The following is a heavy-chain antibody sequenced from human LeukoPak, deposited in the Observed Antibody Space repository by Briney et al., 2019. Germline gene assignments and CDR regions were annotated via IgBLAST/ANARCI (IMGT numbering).Heavy chain of an antibody. CDR2: IWYDGSKR. J-gene: IGHJ4*02. CDR3: AKDRRRDGYNFYFDY. Sequence: GGSLRLSCAASGFIFSSYGMHWLRQGPGKGLEWVAVIWYDGSKRFYADSVKGRFTISRDNSKNTLYLQMNNLRAEDTAIYYCAKDRRRDGYNFYFDYWGQGTLVTVSS. V-gene: IGHV3-33*06. CDR1: GFIFSSYG. D-gene: IGHD5-24*01.